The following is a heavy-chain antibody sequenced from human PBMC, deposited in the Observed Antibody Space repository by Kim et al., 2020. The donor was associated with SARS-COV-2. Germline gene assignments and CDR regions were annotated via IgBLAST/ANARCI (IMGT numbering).Heavy chain of an antibody. CDR3: ARRGREYYMDV. Sequence: GGSLRLSCAPSGFTFSSFGMSWVRQAPGKGLEWVSAIRNSGDNTYHADSVKGRFTTSRDKSKNTLYLQMNSLRAEDTATYYCARRGREYYMDVWGKGTTVTVSS. J-gene: IGHJ6*03. CDR1: GFTFSSFG. D-gene: IGHD3-16*01. CDR2: IRNSGDNT. V-gene: IGHV3-23*01.